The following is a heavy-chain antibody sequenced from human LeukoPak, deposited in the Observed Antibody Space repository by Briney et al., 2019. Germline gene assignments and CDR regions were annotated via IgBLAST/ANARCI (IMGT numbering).Heavy chain of an antibody. J-gene: IGHJ5*02. V-gene: IGHV4-31*03. D-gene: IGHD1-7*01. Sequence: SQTLSLTCTVSGGSISSGGYYWSWIRQHPGKGLEWIGYIYYSGSTYYNPSLKSRVTISVGTSKNQFSLKLSSVTAADTAVYYCASMAGNTGRWFDPWGQGTLVTVSS. CDR3: ASMAGNTGRWFDP. CDR1: GGSISSGGYY. CDR2: IYYSGST.